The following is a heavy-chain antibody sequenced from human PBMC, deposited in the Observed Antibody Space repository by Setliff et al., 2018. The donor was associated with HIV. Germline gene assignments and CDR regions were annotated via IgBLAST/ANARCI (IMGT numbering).Heavy chain of an antibody. CDR1: GYTFTSYG. V-gene: IGHV1-18*04. Sequence: ASVKVSCKTSGYTFTSYGMNWIRQAPGQGLEWMGWTYLGATNYAQKFQGRVTMTTDTATSTAYMEVRSLRSDDTAVYYCARTDYGGNSGGNYFDYWGQGSLVTVSS. J-gene: IGHJ4*02. CDR3: ARTDYGGNSGGNYFDY. CDR2: TYLGAT. D-gene: IGHD4-17*01.